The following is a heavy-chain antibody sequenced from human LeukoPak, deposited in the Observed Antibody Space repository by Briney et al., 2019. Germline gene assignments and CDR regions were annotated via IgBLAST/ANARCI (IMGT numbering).Heavy chain of an antibody. V-gene: IGHV3-30*18. CDR1: GFTFSSYG. D-gene: IGHD2-15*01. CDR3: AKDRYCSGGSCYPGAYCYGMDV. Sequence: SLRLSCADSGFTFSSYGMHWVRQALGKGLERVAVISYDGSNKYYAGYVKGPVTISRDISKNTLNLQMNSLRAEDTAVYDCAKDRYCSGGSCYPGAYCYGMDVWGQGTTVTVS. CDR2: ISYDGSNK. J-gene: IGHJ6*02.